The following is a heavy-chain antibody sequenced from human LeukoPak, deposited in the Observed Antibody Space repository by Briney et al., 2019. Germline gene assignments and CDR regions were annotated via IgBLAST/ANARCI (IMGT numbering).Heavy chain of an antibody. J-gene: IGHJ4*02. CDR1: GGSIGSGGYS. D-gene: IGHD6-13*01. V-gene: IGHV4-30-2*01. CDR2: IYHSGST. CDR3: AGGYSSSYGVDY. Sequence: PSQTLSLTCAVSGGSIGSGGYSWSWIRQPPGKGLEWIGYIYHSGSTYYNPSLKSRVTISVDRSKNQFSLKLSSVTAAGTAVYYCAGGYSSSYGVDYWGQGTLVTVSS.